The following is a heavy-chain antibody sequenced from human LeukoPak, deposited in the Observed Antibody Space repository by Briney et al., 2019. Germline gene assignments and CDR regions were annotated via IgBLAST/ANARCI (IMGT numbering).Heavy chain of an antibody. V-gene: IGHV4-31*03. CDR2: IYYSGST. Sequence: PSETLSLTCTVSGGSISSGGYYWSWIRQHPGKGLAWIGYIYYSGSTYYNPSLKSRVTISVDTSKNQFSLKLSSVTAADTAVYYCARARKETMMDLFSRRTKYYFDYWGQGTLVTVSS. D-gene: IGHD3-22*01. CDR3: ARARKETMMDLFSRRTKYYFDY. J-gene: IGHJ4*02. CDR1: GGSISSGGYY.